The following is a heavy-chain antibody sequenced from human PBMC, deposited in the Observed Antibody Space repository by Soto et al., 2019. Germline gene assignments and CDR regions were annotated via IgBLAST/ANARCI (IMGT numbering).Heavy chain of an antibody. D-gene: IGHD3-22*01. CDR2: IYPGDSDT. J-gene: IGHJ3*01. CDR3: ARLLWGDYYDSSGYYSKVSAHNAFDV. CDR1: GYSFTSYW. Sequence: GESLKISCKGSGYSFTSYWIGWVRQMPGKGLEWMGIIYPGDSDTRYSPSFQGQVTISADKSISTAYLQWSSLKASDTAMYYCARLLWGDYYDSSGYYSKVSAHNAFDVWGQGTMVTVSS. V-gene: IGHV5-51*01.